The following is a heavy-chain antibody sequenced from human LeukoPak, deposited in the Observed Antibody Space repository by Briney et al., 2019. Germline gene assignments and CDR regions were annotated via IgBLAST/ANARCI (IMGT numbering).Heavy chain of an antibody. D-gene: IGHD6-13*01. CDR2: IKSKTDGGTT. J-gene: IGHJ4*02. V-gene: IGHV3-15*01. CDR1: GFTFSNAW. CDR3: TTDSSSWYTEVDY. Sequence: GGSLRLSCAPSGFTFSNAWMSWVRQAPGKGLEWVGRIKSKTDGGTTDYAAPVKGRFTISRDDSKNTLYLQMNSLKTEDTAVYYCTTDSSSWYTEVDYWGQGPLVTVSS.